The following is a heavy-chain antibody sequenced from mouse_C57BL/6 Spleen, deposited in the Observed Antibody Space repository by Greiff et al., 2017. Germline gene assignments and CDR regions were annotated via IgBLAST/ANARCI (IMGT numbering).Heavy chain of an antibody. D-gene: IGHD1-1*01. CDR1: GYTFTSYW. CDR3: SRGSTTVVTTGSMDY. J-gene: IGHJ4*01. Sequence: QVQLQQPGAELVKPGASVKMSCKASGYTFTSYWITWVKQRPGQGLEWIGDIYPGSGSTNYNEKFKSKATLTVDTSSSQAYMQLSSLTSEDSAVYCCSRGSTTVVTTGSMDYWGQGTSVTVSS. V-gene: IGHV1-55*01. CDR2: IYPGSGST.